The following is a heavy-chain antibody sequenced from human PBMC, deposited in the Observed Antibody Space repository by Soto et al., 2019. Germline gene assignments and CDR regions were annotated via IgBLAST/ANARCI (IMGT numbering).Heavy chain of an antibody. CDR3: AHRQRTVYFDY. CDR2: FYWDEDK. J-gene: IGHJ4*02. Sequence: QITLKGSGPTLVKPTQTLTLTCTFSGFSLSTSGVGVGWIRQPPGKALEWLALFYWDEDKRYSPSLKSRLTITKDTSKNQVVLTMTIMDPVDTATYYCAHRQRTVYFDYWGQGTLVTVSS. CDR1: GFSLSTSGVG. D-gene: IGHD4-17*01. V-gene: IGHV2-5*02.